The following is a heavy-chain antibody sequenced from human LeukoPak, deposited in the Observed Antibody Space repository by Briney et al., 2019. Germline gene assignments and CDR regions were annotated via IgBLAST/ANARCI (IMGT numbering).Heavy chain of an antibody. V-gene: IGHV3-74*01. D-gene: IGHD3-16*02. Sequence: SGGPLRLSCAASGFTFSSYWMHWVRQAPGKGLVWVSRINSDGSSTGYADSVKGRFTISRDNAKNTLYLQMNSLRAEDTAVYYCARDPGVWGSYRPGNYFDYWGQGTLVTVSS. CDR2: INSDGSST. CDR1: GFTFSSYW. CDR3: ARDPGVWGSYRPGNYFDY. J-gene: IGHJ4*02.